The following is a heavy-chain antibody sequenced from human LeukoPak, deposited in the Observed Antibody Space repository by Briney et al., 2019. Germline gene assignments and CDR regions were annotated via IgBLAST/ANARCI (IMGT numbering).Heavy chain of an antibody. J-gene: IGHJ6*02. V-gene: IGHV1-69*04. CDR1: GGTFSSYA. CDR3: ARDYCSSTSCYTDYYYGVDV. CDR2: IIPIFGIA. D-gene: IGHD2-2*02. Sequence: GASVKVSCKASGGTFSSYAISWVRQAPGQGLEWMGRIIPIFGIANYAQKFQGRVTITADKSTSTAYMELSSLRSEDTAVYYCARDYCSSTSCYTDYYYGVDVWGQGTTVTVSS.